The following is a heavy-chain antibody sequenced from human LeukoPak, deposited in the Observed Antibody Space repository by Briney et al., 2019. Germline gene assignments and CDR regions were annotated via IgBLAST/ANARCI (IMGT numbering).Heavy chain of an antibody. V-gene: IGHV3-53*01. D-gene: IGHD1-26*01. J-gene: IGHJ4*02. CDR2: IYSGGST. Sequence: GGSLRLSCAASGFTVSSNYMSWVRQAPGKGLEWVSVIYSGGSTYYADSVKGRFTISRDNSKNTLYLQMNSLRAEDTAVYYCARGPSVGVTTIDFDYWGQGTLVTVSS. CDR1: GFTVSSNY. CDR3: ARGPSVGVTTIDFDY.